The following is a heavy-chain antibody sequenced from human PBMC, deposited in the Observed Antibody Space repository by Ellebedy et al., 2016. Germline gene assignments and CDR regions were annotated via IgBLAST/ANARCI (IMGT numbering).Heavy chain of an antibody. V-gene: IGHV3-23*01. CDR2: MTGSGDRT. Sequence: GESLKISCAASGFSFSSYAMSWVRQAPGNGPEWVSTMTGSGDRTNYADSVKGRFTISRDSSKNTLYLDMDSLRAEDTAIYYCAKCRHINGCLLDYWGQGTLVTVSS. J-gene: IGHJ4*02. CDR3: AKCRHINGCLLDY. D-gene: IGHD6-19*01. CDR1: GFSFSSYA.